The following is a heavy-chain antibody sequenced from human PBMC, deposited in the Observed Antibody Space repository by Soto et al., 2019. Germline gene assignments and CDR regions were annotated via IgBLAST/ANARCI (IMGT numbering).Heavy chain of an antibody. V-gene: IGHV3-11*05. D-gene: IGHD5-12*01. Sequence: GGSLRLSCVASGFTFSDYYMSWIRQAPGKGLEWVSYISSSSSYTNYADSVKGRFTISRDNAKNSLYLQMNSLRAEDTAVYYYARDHHRYSGYDYVDYWGQGTLVTVSS. CDR1: GFTFSDYY. J-gene: IGHJ4*02. CDR3: ARDHHRYSGYDYVDY. CDR2: ISSSSSYT.